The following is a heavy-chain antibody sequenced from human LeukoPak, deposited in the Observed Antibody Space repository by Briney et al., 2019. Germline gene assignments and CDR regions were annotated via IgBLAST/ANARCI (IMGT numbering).Heavy chain of an antibody. CDR3: ARDSATYGSGSLDY. CDR1: GGSIGSYY. V-gene: IGHV4-39*07. D-gene: IGHD3-10*01. J-gene: IGHJ4*02. CDR2: IYYSGST. Sequence: SETLSLTCTVSGGSIGSYYWGWIRQPPGKGLEWIGSIYYSGSTYYNPSLKSRVTISVDTSKNQFSLKLSSVTAADTAVYYCARDSATYGSGSLDYWGQGTLVTVSS.